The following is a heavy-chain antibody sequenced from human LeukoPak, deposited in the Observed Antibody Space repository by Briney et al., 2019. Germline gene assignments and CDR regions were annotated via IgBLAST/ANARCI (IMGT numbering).Heavy chain of an antibody. V-gene: IGHV4-59*08. D-gene: IGHD3-22*01. CDR1: GGSISSFY. CDR3: ARVGDTSGYFYYFDY. J-gene: IGHJ4*02. Sequence: PSETLSLTCAVSGGSISSFYWSWVRQPPGKGLEWVGYISYGGGTTYNPSLKRRVSMSIDTSKNQFSLRLSSMTAADTALYYCARVGDTSGYFYYFDYWGQGTLVTVSS. CDR2: ISYGGGT.